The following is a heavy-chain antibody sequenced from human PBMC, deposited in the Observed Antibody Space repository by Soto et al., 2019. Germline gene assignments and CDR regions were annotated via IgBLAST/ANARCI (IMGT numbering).Heavy chain of an antibody. Sequence: PGGSLRLSCAASGFTFSSYGMHRVRQAPGKGLEWVAVISYDGSNKYYADSVKGRFTISRDNSKNTLYLQMNSLRAEDTAVYCCAKELGYCSGGSCYYYYYMDVWGKGTTVTVSS. CDR3: AKELGYCSGGSCYYYYYMDV. J-gene: IGHJ6*03. CDR1: GFTFSSYG. CDR2: ISYDGSNK. V-gene: IGHV3-30*18. D-gene: IGHD2-15*01.